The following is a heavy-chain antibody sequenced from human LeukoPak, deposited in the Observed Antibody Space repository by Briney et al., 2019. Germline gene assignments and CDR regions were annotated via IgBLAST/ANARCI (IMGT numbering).Heavy chain of an antibody. CDR1: GYTFTSYY. V-gene: IGHV1-46*01. J-gene: IGHJ6*02. Sequence: ASVKVSCKASGYTFTSYYMHWVRQAPGQGLEWMGIINPSGGSTSYAQKFQGRVTMTRDTSTSTVYMELSSLRSGDTAVYYCARADDILSRDYYYGMDVWGQGTTVTVSS. D-gene: IGHD3-9*01. CDR3: ARADDILSRDYYYGMDV. CDR2: INPSGGST.